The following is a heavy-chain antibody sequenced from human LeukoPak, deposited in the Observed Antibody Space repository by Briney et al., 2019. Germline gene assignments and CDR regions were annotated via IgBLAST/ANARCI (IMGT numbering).Heavy chain of an antibody. CDR1: GYTFTSYD. J-gene: IGHJ6*02. CDR2: MNPNSGNT. CDR3: ARAPFGCSGGSCYSYYYYGMDV. D-gene: IGHD2-15*01. Sequence: GAPVKVSCKASGYTFTSYDINGVRQATGQGLEWMGWMNPNSGNTGYAQKFQGRVTMTRNTSISTAYMELSSLRSEDTAVYYCARAPFGCSGGSCYSYYYYGMDVWGQGNTVTVSS. V-gene: IGHV1-8*01.